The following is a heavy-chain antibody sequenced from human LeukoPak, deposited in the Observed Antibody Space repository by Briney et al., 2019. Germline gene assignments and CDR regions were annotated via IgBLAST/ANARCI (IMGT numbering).Heavy chain of an antibody. CDR1: RFTFSNYG. CDR3: AKEVGTPQAFDI. V-gene: IGHV3-48*01. CDR2: INSRSSTI. J-gene: IGHJ3*02. Sequence: GGSLRLSCAASRFTFSNYGVNWVRQAPGKGLEWVSYINSRSSTIYYADSVRGRFTISRDNAKNSLYLQMNSLKAEDTAIYYCAKEVGTPQAFDIWGQGTMVTVSS. D-gene: IGHD1-26*01.